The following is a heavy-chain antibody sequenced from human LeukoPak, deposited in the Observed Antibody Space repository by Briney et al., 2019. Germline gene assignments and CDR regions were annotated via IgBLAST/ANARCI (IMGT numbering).Heavy chain of an antibody. V-gene: IGHV3-30-3*01. CDR2: ISYDGSNK. Sequence: PGRSLRLSCAASGFTFSSYAMHWVRQAPGKGLEWVAVISYDGSNKYYADSVKGRFTISRDNSKNTLYLQMNSLRAEDTAVYYCARVDYYDSSGYYYGFDYWGQGTLVTVSS. J-gene: IGHJ4*02. CDR3: ARVDYYDSSGYYYGFDY. CDR1: GFTFSSYA. D-gene: IGHD3-22*01.